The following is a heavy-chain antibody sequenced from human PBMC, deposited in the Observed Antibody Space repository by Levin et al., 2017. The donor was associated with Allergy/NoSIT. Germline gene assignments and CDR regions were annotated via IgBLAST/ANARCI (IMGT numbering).Heavy chain of an antibody. CDR1: GVAFSSYS. V-gene: IGHV3-48*02. CDR2: ISSSSSSI. Sequence: GGSLRLSCVASGVAFSSYSMNWVRQAPGKGLEWISYISSSSSSIDYADSVKGRFTISRDNAKNSLFLQMNSLRDEDTAVYFCAGMKRNIIQGFGIWGQGTMVTVSS. CDR3: AGMKRNIIQGFGI. J-gene: IGHJ3*02. D-gene: IGHD2/OR15-2a*01.